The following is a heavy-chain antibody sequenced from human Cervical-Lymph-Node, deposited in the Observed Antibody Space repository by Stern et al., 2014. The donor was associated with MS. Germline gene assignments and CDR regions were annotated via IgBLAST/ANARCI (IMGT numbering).Heavy chain of an antibody. CDR1: GYIFTGYY. V-gene: IGHV1-2*02. CDR3: ARDQRGITIFGVVTDYYYLGMDV. D-gene: IGHD3-3*01. Sequence: VHLVESGAEVKKPGASVKVSCQTSGYIFTGYYIHWVRQAPGQGLEWMAWINPNTDGPKYAQKFQGRVTMSRDTSISTAYVELSSLTSDDTAVYYCARDQRGITIFGVVTDYYYLGMDVWGQGTTVTVSS. J-gene: IGHJ6*02. CDR2: INPNTDGP.